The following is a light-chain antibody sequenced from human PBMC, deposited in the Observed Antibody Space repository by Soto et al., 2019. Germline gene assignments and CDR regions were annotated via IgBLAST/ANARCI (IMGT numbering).Light chain of an antibody. CDR3: QQYNNWPRT. V-gene: IGKV3-15*01. CDR1: QSVSSY. J-gene: IGKJ1*01. CDR2: DAS. Sequence: EIVLTQSPGTLSVSPGERATLSCRASQSVSSYLAWYQQKPGQAPRLLIYDASNRATGIPARFSGSGSRTEFTLTISSLQSEDFAVYYCQQYNNWPRTFGQGTKVDIK.